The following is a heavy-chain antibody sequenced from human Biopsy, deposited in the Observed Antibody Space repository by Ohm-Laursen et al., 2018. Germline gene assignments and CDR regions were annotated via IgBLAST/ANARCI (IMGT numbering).Heavy chain of an antibody. Sequence: SDTLSLTCSVSGGSIISYYWTWIRQPPGKGLEWIGHVYNGGITNYNPSLKSRVTISKDTSKNQFPLQVNSVTAADTAVYYCARVRGGFLEWFDYWGQGTLVTVSS. CDR1: GGSIISYY. CDR3: ARVRGGFLEWFDY. V-gene: IGHV4-59*07. D-gene: IGHD3-3*01. J-gene: IGHJ5*01. CDR2: VYNGGIT.